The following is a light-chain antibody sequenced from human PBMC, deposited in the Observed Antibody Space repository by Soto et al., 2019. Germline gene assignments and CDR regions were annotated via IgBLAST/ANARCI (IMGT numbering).Light chain of an antibody. CDR2: EVV. CDR1: KNDIGVYDF. V-gene: IGLV2-8*01. Sequence: QSGLTQPRSASGSPGQSVTISCTGTKNDIGVYDFVSWYQHHPGKAPRLIIYEVVQRPAGVPDRLSGSKTGNTASLTVSRLQPADEADYFCNSYAGSNTYVFGSGTKGTVL. CDR3: NSYAGSNTYV. J-gene: IGLJ1*01.